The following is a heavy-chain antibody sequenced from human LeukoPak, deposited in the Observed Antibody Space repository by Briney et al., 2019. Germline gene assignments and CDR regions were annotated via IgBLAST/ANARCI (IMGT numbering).Heavy chain of an antibody. D-gene: IGHD3-9*01. CDR2: INSDGSSI. CDR3: AGILRGASFESNRGVDY. Sequence: GGSLRLSCAASGFTFSSYWMHWVRQAPGKGLVWVSRINSDGSSISYADSVKGRFTISRDNAKNTLYLQMNSLRAEDTAVYYCAGILRGASFESNRGVDYWGQGTLVTVSS. J-gene: IGHJ4*02. CDR1: GFTFSSYW. V-gene: IGHV3-74*01.